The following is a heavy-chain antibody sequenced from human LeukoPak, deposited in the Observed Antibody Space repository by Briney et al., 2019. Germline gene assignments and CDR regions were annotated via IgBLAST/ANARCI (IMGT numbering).Heavy chain of an antibody. D-gene: IGHD2-2*01. CDR3: AIYCSSTSCSFFDY. J-gene: IGHJ4*02. CDR1: GGSFSGYY. CDR2: INHSGGT. V-gene: IGHV4-34*01. Sequence: SETLSLTCAVYGGSFSGYYWSWIRQPPGKGLEWIGEINHSGGTNYNPSLKSRVTISVDTSKNQFSLKLSSVTAADTAVYYCAIYCSSTSCSFFDYWGQGTLVTVSS.